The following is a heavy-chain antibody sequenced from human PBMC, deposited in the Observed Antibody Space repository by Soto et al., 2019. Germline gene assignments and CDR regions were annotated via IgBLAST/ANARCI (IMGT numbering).Heavy chain of an antibody. J-gene: IGHJ4*02. D-gene: IGHD2-8*01. CDR3: AVLTDCTNGVCTRPFDY. CDR1: RFIFSHYA. Sequence: EVQLLESGGGLVPTGGSLRLSCAASRFIFSHYAMSWVRQTPGKRLEWVSTISGSGGSTYYADSMKGRFTISRHTSKNTLYLQMNSLRAEDTAVYYCAVLTDCTNGVCTRPFDYWGQGTLVTVSS. V-gene: IGHV3-23*01. CDR2: ISGSGGST.